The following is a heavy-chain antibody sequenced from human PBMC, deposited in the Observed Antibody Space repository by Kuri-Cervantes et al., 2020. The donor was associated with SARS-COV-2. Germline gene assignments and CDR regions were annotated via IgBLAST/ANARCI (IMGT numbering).Heavy chain of an antibody. D-gene: IGHD3-10*01. V-gene: IGHV1-2*02. CDR1: GYTFTGYY. Sequence: ASVKVSCKASGYTFTGYYMHWVRQAPGQGLEWMGWVNPNSGGTNYAQKFQGRVTTTRDTSISTAYMELSRLRSDDTAVYYCARDLWSVVRGVIARWFDPWGQGTLVTVSS. J-gene: IGHJ5*02. CDR2: VNPNSGGT. CDR3: ARDLWSVVRGVIARWFDP.